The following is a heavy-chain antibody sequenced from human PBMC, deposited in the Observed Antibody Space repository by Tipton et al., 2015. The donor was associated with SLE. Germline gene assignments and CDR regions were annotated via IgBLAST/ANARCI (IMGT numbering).Heavy chain of an antibody. V-gene: IGHV3-30*02. CDR3: AKDRLGSGSYMDS. Sequence: SLRLSCAASGFMFRNYGMHWVRQAPGKGLEWMAFIRYDGGEIYYPDSVKGQFTISRDNSRNTLYLQMNGLRPEDTAVYYCAKDRLGSGSYMDSWGQGTLVTVS. CDR1: GFMFRNYG. J-gene: IGHJ4*02. CDR2: IRYDGGEI. D-gene: IGHD3-10*01.